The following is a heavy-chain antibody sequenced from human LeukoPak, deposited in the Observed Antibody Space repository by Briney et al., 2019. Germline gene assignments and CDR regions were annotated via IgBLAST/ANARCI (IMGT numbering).Heavy chain of an antibody. Sequence: SETLSLTCTVSGGSISSSSYYWGWIRQPPGKGLEWIGSIYYSGSTYYNPSLKSRVTISVDTSKSQFSLKLSSATAADTAVYYCASWVVANWYFDLWGRGTLVTVSS. V-gene: IGHV4-39*01. J-gene: IGHJ2*01. CDR1: GGSISSSSYY. CDR3: ASWVVANWYFDL. CDR2: IYYSGST. D-gene: IGHD5-12*01.